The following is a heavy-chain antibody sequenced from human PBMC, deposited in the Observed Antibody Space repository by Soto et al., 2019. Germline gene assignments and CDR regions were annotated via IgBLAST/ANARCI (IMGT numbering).Heavy chain of an antibody. CDR3: ARGRTTEAVVAFTGGQYYYGMDV. Sequence: SVKVSCKASGGTFSSYAISWVRQAPGQGLEWMGGIIPIFGTANYAQKFQGRVTITADESTSTAYMELSSLRCEDTAVYYSARGRTTEAVVAFTGGQYYYGMDVWGQATTVTVCS. CDR2: IIPIFGTA. V-gene: IGHV1-69*13. CDR1: GGTFSSYA. J-gene: IGHJ6*02. D-gene: IGHD3-22*01.